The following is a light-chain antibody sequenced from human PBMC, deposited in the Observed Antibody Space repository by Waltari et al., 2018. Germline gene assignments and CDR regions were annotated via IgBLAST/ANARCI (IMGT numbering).Light chain of an antibody. CDR1: QSVSSS. CDR3: QQYSNWPPLT. Sequence: EIVLTQSPATLSLSPGESATLSCRASQSVSSSLAWYQQKPGQAPRLLIYGSSSRATGIPDRFSGSGSGTDFTLTISSLEPEDFAVYYCQQYSNWPPLTFGGGTKVEIK. J-gene: IGKJ4*01. CDR2: GSS. V-gene: IGKV3-15*01.